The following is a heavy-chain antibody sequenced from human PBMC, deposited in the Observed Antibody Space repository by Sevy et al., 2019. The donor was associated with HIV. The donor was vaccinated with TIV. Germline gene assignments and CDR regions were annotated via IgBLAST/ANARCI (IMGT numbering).Heavy chain of an antibody. V-gene: IGHV1-69*13. CDR2: IIPIFGTA. D-gene: IGHD3-22*01. Sequence: ASVKVSCKASGGTFSSYAISWVRQAPGQGLEWMGGIIPIFGTANYAQMFQGRVTITADESTSTAYMELSSLRSEDTAVYYCARNPYYYDSSGYYEGYYYGMDVWGQGTTVTVSS. J-gene: IGHJ6*02. CDR3: ARNPYYYDSSGYYEGYYYGMDV. CDR1: GGTFSSYA.